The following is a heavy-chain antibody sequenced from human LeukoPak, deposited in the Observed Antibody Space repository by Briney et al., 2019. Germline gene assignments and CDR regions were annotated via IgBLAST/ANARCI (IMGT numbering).Heavy chain of an antibody. V-gene: IGHV4-4*09. J-gene: IGHJ6*03. CDR3: ARQGPVWRYYMDV. CDR1: GVSISSYY. Sequence: SETLSLTCTVSGVSISSYYWSWIRQPPGKGLEWIGYIYTSGSTNYNPSLKSRVTISVDTSKNQFSLKLSSVTAADTAVYYCARQGPVWRYYMDVWGKGTTVTVSS. D-gene: IGHD2-8*01. CDR2: IYTSGST.